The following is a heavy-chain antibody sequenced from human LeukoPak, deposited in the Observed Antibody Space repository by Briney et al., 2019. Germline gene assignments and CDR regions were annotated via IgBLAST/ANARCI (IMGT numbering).Heavy chain of an antibody. V-gene: IGHV1-2*02. CDR1: GYTFSDYY. J-gene: IGHJ4*02. D-gene: IGHD3-22*01. Sequence: ASVKVSCKASGYTFSDYYRHWVRQAPGQGLEWMGWINPNSGGTNYAQKFQGRVTMTRDVSISTAYMEVSRLTSDDTAVYYCARATIADSSTYYIDYWGLGTLVTVSS. CDR3: ARATIADSSTYYIDY. CDR2: INPNSGGT.